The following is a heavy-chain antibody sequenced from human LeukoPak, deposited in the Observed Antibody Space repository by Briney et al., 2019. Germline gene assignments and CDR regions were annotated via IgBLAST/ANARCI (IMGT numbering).Heavy chain of an antibody. CDR1: GFTFSSYA. V-gene: IGHV3-7*01. D-gene: IGHD6-19*01. Sequence: GGSLRLSCAASGFTFSSYAMSWVRQAPGKGLEWVANIKQDGSEKYYVDSVKGRFTISRDNTKNSLYLQMDSLRAEDRAVYYCARISTSVAGADYWGQGALVTVSS. CDR2: IKQDGSEK. CDR3: ARISTSVAGADY. J-gene: IGHJ4*02.